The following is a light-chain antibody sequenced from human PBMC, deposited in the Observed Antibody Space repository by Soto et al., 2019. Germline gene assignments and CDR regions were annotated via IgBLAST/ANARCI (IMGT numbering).Light chain of an antibody. V-gene: IGLV2-14*03. J-gene: IGLJ1*01. CDR1: SSDVGGYNY. CDR2: DVR. Sequence: QSALTQPASVSGSPLHSITISCTGTSSDVGGYNYVSWYQQHPGKAPKLLIYDVRSRPSGVSNRFSGSKSGNTASLTISGLQAEDEADYYCSSLTSSTTYVFGTGTKVTVL. CDR3: SSLTSSTTYV.